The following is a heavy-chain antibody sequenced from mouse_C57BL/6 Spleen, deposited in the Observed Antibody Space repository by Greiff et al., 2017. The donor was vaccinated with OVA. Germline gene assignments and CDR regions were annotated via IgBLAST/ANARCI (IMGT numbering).Heavy chain of an antibody. V-gene: IGHV1-69*01. J-gene: IGHJ4*01. Sequence: VQLQQPGAELVMPGASVKLSCKASGYTFTSYWMHWVKQRPGQGLEWIGEIDPSDSYTNYNQKFKGKSTVTVDKSSSTAYMQLSSLTSEDSAVYYCARGYYYGSSYGAMDYWGQGTSVTVSS. CDR1: GYTFTSYW. CDR2: IDPSDSYT. CDR3: ARGYYYGSSYGAMDY. D-gene: IGHD1-1*01.